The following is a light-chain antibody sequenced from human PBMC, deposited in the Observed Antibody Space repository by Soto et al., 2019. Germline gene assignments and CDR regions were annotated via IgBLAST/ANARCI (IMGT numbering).Light chain of an antibody. CDR1: QSVSSTS. CDR2: GAS. CDR3: QQRKT. Sequence: EIVLTQSPGTLSLSPGERATLSCRASQSVSSTSLAWYQQNPGQAPRLLIYGASTRATGIPDRFSGSGSGTAFTLTISRLEPEDYGVYYCQQRKTFGQGTKMEIK. V-gene: IGKV3-20*01. J-gene: IGKJ1*01.